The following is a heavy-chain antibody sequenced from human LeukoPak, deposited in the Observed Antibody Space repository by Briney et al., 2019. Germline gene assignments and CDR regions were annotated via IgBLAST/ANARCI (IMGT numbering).Heavy chain of an antibody. CDR3: ARLLTGFLFDY. CDR1: GYTFTSYG. J-gene: IGHJ4*02. CDR2: INAGNGNT. Sequence: ASVKVSCKASGYTFTSYGISWVRQAPGQGLEWMGWINAGNGNTKYSQKFQGRVTITRDTSASTAYMELSSLRSEDTAVYYCARLLTGFLFDYWGQGTLVTVSS. V-gene: IGHV1-3*01. D-gene: IGHD7-27*01.